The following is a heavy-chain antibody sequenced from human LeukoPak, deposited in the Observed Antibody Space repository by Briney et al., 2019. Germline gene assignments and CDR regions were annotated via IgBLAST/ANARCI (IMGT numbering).Heavy chain of an antibody. CDR2: MTGGGITP. Sequence: PARSLRLSWAASGFTFSSYAISWVRQAPGKGLEWVSTMTGGGITPKYADSVKGRFPISRDNSNNTPYPQMNTLRADDTAVDYCAKDSPPYSGITIYFAYGGQGTLVTVPS. CDR1: GFTFSSYA. J-gene: IGHJ4*02. CDR3: AKDSPPYSGITIYFAY. D-gene: IGHD1-7*01. V-gene: IGHV3-23*01.